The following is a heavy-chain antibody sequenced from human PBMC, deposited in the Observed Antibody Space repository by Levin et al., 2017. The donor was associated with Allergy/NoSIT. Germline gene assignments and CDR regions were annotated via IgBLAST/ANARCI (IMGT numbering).Heavy chain of an antibody. CDR3: ARVRLAYYDYVWGSYRSQPPLKHYFDY. V-gene: IGHV4-34*01. CDR1: GGSFSGYY. J-gene: IGHJ4*02. D-gene: IGHD3-16*02. Sequence: MPSETLSLTCAVYGGSFSGYYWSWIRQPPGKGLEWIGEINHSGSTNYNPSLKSRVTISVDTSKNQFSLKLSSVTAADTAVYYCARVRLAYYDYVWGSYRSQPPLKHYFDYWGQGTLVTVSS. CDR2: INHSGST.